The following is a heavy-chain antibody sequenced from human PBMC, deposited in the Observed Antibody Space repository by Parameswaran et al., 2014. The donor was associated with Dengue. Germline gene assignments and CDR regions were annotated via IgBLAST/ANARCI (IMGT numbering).Heavy chain of an antibody. V-gene: IGHV1-3*01. Sequence: WVRQAPGQRLERMGWINAGNGNTKYSQKFQGRVTITRDTSASTAYMELSSLRSEDTAVYYCAIPGGRVVGAYYYYYGMDVWGQGTTVTVSS. CDR3: AIPGGRVVGAYYYYYGMDV. J-gene: IGHJ6*02. D-gene: IGHD3-3*01. CDR2: INAGNGNT.